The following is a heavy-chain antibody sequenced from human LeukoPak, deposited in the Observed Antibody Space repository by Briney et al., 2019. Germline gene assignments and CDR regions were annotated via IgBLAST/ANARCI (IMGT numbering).Heavy chain of an antibody. Sequence: PSETLSLTCTVSGGSISSSSYYWGWIRQPPGKGLEWIGSIYYSGSTYYNPSLKSRVTISVDTSKNQFSLKLSSVTAADTAVYYCARLAAAGKVFDYWGQGTLVTVSS. CDR3: ARLAAAGKVFDY. CDR2: IYYSGST. D-gene: IGHD6-13*01. J-gene: IGHJ4*02. CDR1: GGSISSSSYY. V-gene: IGHV4-39*01.